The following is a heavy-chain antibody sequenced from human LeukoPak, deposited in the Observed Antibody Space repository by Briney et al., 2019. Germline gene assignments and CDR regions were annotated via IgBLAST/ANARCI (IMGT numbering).Heavy chain of an antibody. V-gene: IGHV3-66*01. Sequence: GGSLRLSCAASGFTVSSNYMSWVRQAPGKGLEWVSVIYSGGSTYYADSVKGRFTISRDNSKNTLYLQMNSLRAEDTAVYYCASEYCSGGSCYLTGYGMDVWGQGTTVTVSS. CDR3: ASEYCSGGSCYLTGYGMDV. D-gene: IGHD2-15*01. CDR2: IYSGGST. J-gene: IGHJ6*02. CDR1: GFTVSSNY.